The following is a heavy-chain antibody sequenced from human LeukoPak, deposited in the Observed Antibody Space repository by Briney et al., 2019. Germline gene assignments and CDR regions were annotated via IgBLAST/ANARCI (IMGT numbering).Heavy chain of an antibody. D-gene: IGHD4-17*01. Sequence: PGGSLRLSCAASGFMLSSYWMTWVRQAPGKGLQWVANLRQDGYEINYVDSVKGRFTISRDNAKNSLYLQMNSLRAEDTAVYYCAREIVDFYGDNKSYFDYWGQGTLVTVSS. V-gene: IGHV3-7*01. CDR3: AREIVDFYGDNKSYFDY. CDR1: GFMLSSYW. CDR2: LRQDGYEI. J-gene: IGHJ4*02.